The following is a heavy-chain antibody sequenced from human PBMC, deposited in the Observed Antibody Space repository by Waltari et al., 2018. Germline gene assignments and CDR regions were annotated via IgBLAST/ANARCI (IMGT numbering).Heavy chain of an antibody. CDR3: ARHPEFSSGRSFY. V-gene: IGHV4-39*01. CDR2: IYDSGSP. Sequence: QLQESGPGLVKPSETLSLTCTVSGGSVTSSTYYWGWLRQPPGKWLGLIGSIYDSGSPSCNPSRRRRVSISVDTSKNQVSLKVTSVTAADTAVYYCARHPEFSSGRSFYWGLGTLVTVSS. J-gene: IGHJ4*02. CDR1: GGSVTSSTYY. D-gene: IGHD6-19*01.